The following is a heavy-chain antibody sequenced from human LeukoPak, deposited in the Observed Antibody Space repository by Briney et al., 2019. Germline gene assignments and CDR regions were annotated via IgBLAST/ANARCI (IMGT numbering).Heavy chain of an antibody. D-gene: IGHD2-2*01. V-gene: IGHV1-46*01. CDR3: ARDGPTAAPFDY. J-gene: IGHJ4*02. CDR2: INPSGGST. CDR1: GYRFTSYD. Sequence: ASVTVSCQASGYRFTSYDMHWVRQAPGQGLEWMGIINPSGGSTSYAQRFQGRVAMTRDTSTTTVYMEVNSLTSEDTAVYFCARDGPTAAPFDYWGQGTLVTVSS.